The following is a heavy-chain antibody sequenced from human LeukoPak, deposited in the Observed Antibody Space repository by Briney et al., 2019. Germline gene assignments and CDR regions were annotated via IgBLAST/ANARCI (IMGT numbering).Heavy chain of an antibody. CDR3: ARDYDSSGYYLLDY. D-gene: IGHD3-22*01. V-gene: IGHV1-3*01. CDR2: INAGNGNT. Sequence: GASVNVSCKASGYTFTSYAMHWVRQAPGQRLEWMGWINAGNGNTKYSQKFQGRVTITRDTSASTAYMELSSLRSEDTAVYYCARDYDSSGYYLLDYWGQGTLVTVSS. J-gene: IGHJ4*02. CDR1: GYTFTSYA.